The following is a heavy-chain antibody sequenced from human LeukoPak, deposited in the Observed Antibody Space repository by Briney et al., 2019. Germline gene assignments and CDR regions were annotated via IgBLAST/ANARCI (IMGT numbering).Heavy chain of an antibody. CDR1: GFTFSDFN. J-gene: IGHJ6*02. V-gene: IGHV3-21*01. Sequence: GGSLRLSCAASGFTFSDFNMNWVRQAPGKGLEWFSSMTGSSSHIFYSDSVKGRFTISRDNAKNSLYLQLNSLRDEDTAVYYCARRPNYYRSYNYGLDVWGQGTTVTVSS. D-gene: IGHD3-22*01. CDR2: MTGSSSHI. CDR3: ARRPNYYRSYNYGLDV.